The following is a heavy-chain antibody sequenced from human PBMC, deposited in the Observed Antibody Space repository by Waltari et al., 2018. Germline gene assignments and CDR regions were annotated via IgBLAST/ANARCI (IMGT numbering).Heavy chain of an antibody. CDR2: INHSGST. Sequence: QVQLQQWGAGLLKPSETLSLTCAVYGGSFSGYYWSWIRQPPGKGLEWIGEINHSGSTNYNPSLKSRVTISVDTAKNQSSLKLSSVTAADTAVYYCARGDRQQLVELDYWGQGTLVTVSS. CDR3: ARGDRQQLVELDY. J-gene: IGHJ4*02. CDR1: GGSFSGYY. V-gene: IGHV4-34*01. D-gene: IGHD6-13*01.